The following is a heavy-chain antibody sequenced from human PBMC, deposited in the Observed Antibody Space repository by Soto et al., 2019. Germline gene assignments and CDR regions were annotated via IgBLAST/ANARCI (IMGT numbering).Heavy chain of an antibody. CDR1: GFTISRNY. J-gene: IGHJ1*01. CDR3: ARARDGYNFLYEPT. D-gene: IGHD5-12*01. CDR2: IYSSGST. Sequence: GGSLRLSSAASGFTISRNYMSWVRQPPGKGLEWVSVIYSSGSTDYADSVRGRFSISRDNSKSTVFLQMNTLRAEDTAVYYCARARDGYNFLYEPTWGQGTLVTVSS. V-gene: IGHV3-53*01.